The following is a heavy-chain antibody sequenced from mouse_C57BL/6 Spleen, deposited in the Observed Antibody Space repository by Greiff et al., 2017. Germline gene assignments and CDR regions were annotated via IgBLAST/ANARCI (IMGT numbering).Heavy chain of an antibody. CDR2: IYPGDGDT. Sequence: QVQLQQSGPELVKPGASVKISCKASGYAFSSSWMNWVKQRPGKGLEWIGRIYPGDGDTNYNGKFKGKATLTADKSSSTAYMQLSSLTSEDSAVCFCARWFTSYAMDYWGQGTSVTVSS. D-gene: IGHD2-12*01. CDR3: ARWFTSYAMDY. V-gene: IGHV1-82*01. J-gene: IGHJ4*01. CDR1: GYAFSSSW.